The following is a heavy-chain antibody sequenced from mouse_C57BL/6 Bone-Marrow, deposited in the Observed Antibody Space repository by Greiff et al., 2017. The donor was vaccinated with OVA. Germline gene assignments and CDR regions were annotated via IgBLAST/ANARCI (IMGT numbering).Heavy chain of an antibody. CDR2: ISSGGSYT. Sequence: EVNLVESGGDLVKPGGSLKLSCAASGFTFSSYGMSWVRQTPDKRLEWVATISSGGSYTYYPDGVKGRFTISRDNAKNTLYLQMSSLKSEDTAMYYCASHYYGSRYYFDYWGQGTTLTVSS. D-gene: IGHD1-1*01. CDR3: ASHYYGSRYYFDY. J-gene: IGHJ2*01. CDR1: GFTFSSYG. V-gene: IGHV5-6*01.